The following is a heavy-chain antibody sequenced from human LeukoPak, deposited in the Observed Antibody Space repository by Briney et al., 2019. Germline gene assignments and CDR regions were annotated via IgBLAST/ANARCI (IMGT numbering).Heavy chain of an antibody. CDR3: ARDPPYYDILTGLEGSLPGLDY. J-gene: IGHJ4*02. Sequence: ASVKVSCKAASYTFTRYGISWVRQAPGQGLEWMGWISGSNGNTNYAQKFQGRVSMTADTSTSTAYMELRSLRSDDTAVYYCARDPPYYDILTGLEGSLPGLDYWGQGTLVTVSS. V-gene: IGHV1-18*01. D-gene: IGHD3-9*01. CDR1: SYTFTRYG. CDR2: ISGSNGNT.